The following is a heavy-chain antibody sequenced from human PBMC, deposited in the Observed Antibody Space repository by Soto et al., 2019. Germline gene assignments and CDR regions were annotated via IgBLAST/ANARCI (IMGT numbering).Heavy chain of an antibody. CDR1: GGCISSYY. V-gene: IGHV4-59*01. CDR3: ARADSGSYFRDYYYDGMDV. J-gene: IGHJ6*02. D-gene: IGHD1-26*01. Sequence: PSETLSLTCTVSGGCISSYYWSWIRQPPGKGLEWIGYIYYSGSTNYNPSLKSRVTISVDTSKNQFSLKLSSVTAADTAVYYCARADSGSYFRDYYYDGMDVWGQGTRVTVSS. CDR2: IYYSGST.